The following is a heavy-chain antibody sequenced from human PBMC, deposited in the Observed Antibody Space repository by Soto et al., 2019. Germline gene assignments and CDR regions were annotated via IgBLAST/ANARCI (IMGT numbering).Heavy chain of an antibody. CDR3: ARSLDHYGLDV. V-gene: IGHV1-18*01. Sequence: QVQLVQSGAEVKKPGASVMVSCKASGYIFTSYGISWVRQAPGQGLEWMGWISIYNFNTNYAQKFQGRVTMTTDISTSTAYMDLRSLSSDDTAVYYCARSLDHYGLDVWGQGTTVTVSS. CDR2: ISIYNFNT. CDR1: GYIFTSYG. D-gene: IGHD3-3*01. J-gene: IGHJ6*02.